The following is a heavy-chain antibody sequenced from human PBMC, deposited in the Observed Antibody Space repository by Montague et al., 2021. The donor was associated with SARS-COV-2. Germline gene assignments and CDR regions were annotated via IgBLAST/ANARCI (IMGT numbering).Heavy chain of an antibody. D-gene: IGHD3-16*02. CDR2: INHSGST. CDR1: GGSFSGYY. V-gene: IGHV4-34*01. CDR3: ARAYDYVWGSYRYLHWFDP. Sequence: SETLSLTCDVSGGSFSGYYWSWICQRPGKGLERIGEINHSGSTNYNPYLKSRVTISVDTSTNKFSLKLSSVTAADTAVYYCARAYDYVWGSYRYLHWFDPWGQGTLVTVSS. J-gene: IGHJ5*02.